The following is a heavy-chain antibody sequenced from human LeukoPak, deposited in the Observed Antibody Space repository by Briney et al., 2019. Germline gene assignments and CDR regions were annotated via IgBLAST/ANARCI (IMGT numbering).Heavy chain of an antibody. V-gene: IGHV3-74*01. CDR2: INSDGSST. CDR1: GFAFSSYW. Sequence: AGSLRLSCAASGFAFSSYWMHWVRHAPGKGLVWVSRINSDGSSTNYAASVKGRFTISRDSAKHTLHLEMNSLRAEDTAVYYFARGRVYRDDAFDIWGQGTMVTVSS. CDR3: ARGRVYRDDAFDI. J-gene: IGHJ3*02. D-gene: IGHD1-26*01.